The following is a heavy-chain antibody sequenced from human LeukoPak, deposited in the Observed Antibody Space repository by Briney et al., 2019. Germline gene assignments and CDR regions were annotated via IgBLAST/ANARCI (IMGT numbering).Heavy chain of an antibody. V-gene: IGHV3-23*01. CDR3: VKQIGYCSGGSCYFDY. CDR2: IGVSGTVT. D-gene: IGHD2-15*01. CDR1: GFTASSNY. J-gene: IGHJ4*02. Sequence: PGGSLRLSCAGSGFTASSNYMTWVRQAPGKGLEWVSAIGVSGTVTYYADSVKGHFTISRDNSKNTLYLQMNSLRAEDTAVYYCVKQIGYCSGGSCYFDYWGQGTLVTVSS.